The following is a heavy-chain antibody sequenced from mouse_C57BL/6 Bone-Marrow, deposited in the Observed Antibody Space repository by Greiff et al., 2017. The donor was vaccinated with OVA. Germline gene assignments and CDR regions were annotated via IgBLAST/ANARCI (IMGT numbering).Heavy chain of an antibody. J-gene: IGHJ4*01. CDR1: GYTFTSYW. V-gene: IGHV1-72*01. D-gene: IGHD1-1*01. CDR2: IDPNSGGT. CDR3: ARYDYGSICDYYPMDY. Sequence: QVQLQQPGAELVKPGASVKLSCKASGYTFTSYWMHWVKQRPGRGLEWIGRIDPNSGGTKYNEKFKGKATLTVDKPSSTAYMQLSSLTSEDSAVYYSARYDYGSICDYYPMDYWGQGTSVTVSS.